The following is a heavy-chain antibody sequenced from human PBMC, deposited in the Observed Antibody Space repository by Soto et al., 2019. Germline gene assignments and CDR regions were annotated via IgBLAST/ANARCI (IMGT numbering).Heavy chain of an antibody. D-gene: IGHD6-13*01. CDR1: GFTFNTYS. V-gene: IGHV3-21*01. Sequence: GGSLRLSCAASGFTFNTYSMNWVRQAPGRGLEWVSSISYSGNYIYYADSVKGRFTISRDDAKNSLFLQMNSLRAEDTAIYYCARDRGIADHYYYYQGPDVWGQGTTVTVSS. J-gene: IGHJ6*02. CDR3: ARDRGIADHYYYYQGPDV. CDR2: ISYSGNYI.